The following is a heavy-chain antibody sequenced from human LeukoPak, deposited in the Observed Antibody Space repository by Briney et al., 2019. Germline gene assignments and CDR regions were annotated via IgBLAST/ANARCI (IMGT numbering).Heavy chain of an antibody. Sequence: ASVKVSCKASGGTFSSYAISWVRHAPGQGLEWMGRIIPILGIANYAQKFQGRVTITADKSTSTAYMELSSLRSEDTAVYYCARDLSLSSVAGSPPGYWGQGTLVTVSS. CDR3: ARDLSLSSVAGSPPGY. J-gene: IGHJ4*02. D-gene: IGHD6-19*01. CDR1: GGTFSSYA. CDR2: IIPILGIA. V-gene: IGHV1-69*04.